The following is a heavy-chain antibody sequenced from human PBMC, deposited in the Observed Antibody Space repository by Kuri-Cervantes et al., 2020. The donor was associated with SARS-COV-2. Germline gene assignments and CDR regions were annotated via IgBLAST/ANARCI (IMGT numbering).Heavy chain of an antibody. D-gene: IGHD6-6*01. Sequence: SCSVSGGSISSGSYYWTWIRQPAGEGLEYIGRIYTSGSTDYNSSLKSRVIISVDTSKNQFSLKLSSVTAADTAVYYCARVARLVSYYFDYWGQGTLVTVSS. CDR2: IYTSGST. V-gene: IGHV4-61*02. J-gene: IGHJ4*02. CDR1: GGSISSGSYY. CDR3: ARVARLVSYYFDY.